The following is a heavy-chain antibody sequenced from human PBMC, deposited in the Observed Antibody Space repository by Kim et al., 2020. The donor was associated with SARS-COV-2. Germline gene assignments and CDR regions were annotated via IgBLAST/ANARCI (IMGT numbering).Heavy chain of an antibody. CDR3: ARDVFCSGGSCYVYNYYYGPDV. CDR2: ISAYNGDT. J-gene: IGHJ6*02. D-gene: IGHD2-15*01. Sequence: ASVKVSCKASGYVFTSYGISWVRQAPGQGLEWMGWISAYNGDTNYAQEFQGRVTMTTDTSTSTAYMDLRSLRSDDTAVYYCARDVFCSGGSCYVYNYYYGPDVWGQGTTVTVSS. CDR1: GYVFTSYG. V-gene: IGHV1-18*01.